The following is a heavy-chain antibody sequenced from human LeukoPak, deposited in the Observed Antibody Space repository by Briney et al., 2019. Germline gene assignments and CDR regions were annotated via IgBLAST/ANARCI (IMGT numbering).Heavy chain of an antibody. J-gene: IGHJ4*02. CDR2: INPNSGGT. D-gene: IGHD3-22*01. CDR1: GYTFTSYA. CDR3: ARDKLRLYYFDY. Sequence: EASVKVSCKASGYTFTSYAISWVRQAPGQGLEWMGWINPNSGGTNYAQKFQGRVTMTRDTSISTAYMELSRLRSDDTAVYYCARDKLRLYYFDYWGQGTLVTVSS. V-gene: IGHV1-2*02.